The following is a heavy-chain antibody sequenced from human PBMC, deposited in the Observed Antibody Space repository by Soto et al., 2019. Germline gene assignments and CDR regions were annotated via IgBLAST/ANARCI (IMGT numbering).Heavy chain of an antibody. Sequence: LSQTLSLTCAISGDSVSSNSCAWNWVRQSPSRGLEWLGRTYYRSKWYNDFAVSVKSRITINPDTSKNQFSLQLNSVTPEDTAVYYCVRQYRDSQYYSGLDVWGQGTTVTVSS. D-gene: IGHD6-6*01. J-gene: IGHJ6*02. CDR3: VRQYRDSQYYSGLDV. V-gene: IGHV6-1*01. CDR2: TYYRSKWYN. CDR1: GDSVSSNSCA.